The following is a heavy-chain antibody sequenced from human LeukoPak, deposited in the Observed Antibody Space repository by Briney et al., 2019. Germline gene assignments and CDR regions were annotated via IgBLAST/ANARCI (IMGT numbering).Heavy chain of an antibody. CDR2: ISSSTSRI. J-gene: IGHJ4*02. D-gene: IGHD7-27*01. CDR1: GFTFNSYS. CDR3: ARDIHWAFDY. V-gene: IGHV3-48*02. Sequence: PGRSLRLSCGASGFTFNSYSLNWVRQAPGKGMERVSYISSSTSRIYYADSVKGRFTISRDSARTSLFLQMNSLRDEDTAVYYCARDIHWAFDYWGQGTLVTVSS.